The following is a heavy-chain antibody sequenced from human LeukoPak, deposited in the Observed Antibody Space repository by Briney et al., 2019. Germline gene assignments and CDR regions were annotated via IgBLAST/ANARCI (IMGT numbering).Heavy chain of an antibody. CDR1: GGTFRSYA. D-gene: IGHD5-18*01. Sequence: SVKVSCKASGGTFRSYAISWVRQAPGQGLEWMGGIIPIFGTANYAQKFQGSVTITADTSTSTVYMELSSLRSEETAIYYCARDQGLTAPPPYGLDVWGQGTTVIVSS. CDR2: IIPIFGTA. CDR3: ARDQGLTAPPPYGLDV. V-gene: IGHV1-69*06. J-gene: IGHJ6*02.